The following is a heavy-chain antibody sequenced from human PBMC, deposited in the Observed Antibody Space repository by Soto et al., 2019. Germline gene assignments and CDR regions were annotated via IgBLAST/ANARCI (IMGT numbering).Heavy chain of an antibody. V-gene: IGHV3-23*01. CDR3: AKDDRTASRIDY. D-gene: IGHD2-21*02. CDR2: ISGSGRNI. CDR1: GPGFFLYS. J-gene: IGHJ4*02. Sequence: EVQLLESGGGLVQPGGPLSLSWATFGPGFFLYSMGWSRKAPGKGREWVSAISGSGRNIHYADSVKGRFTISRDNSKNTLSLQMNSLRAEDTALYYCAKDDRTASRIDYWGQGTLVTVSS.